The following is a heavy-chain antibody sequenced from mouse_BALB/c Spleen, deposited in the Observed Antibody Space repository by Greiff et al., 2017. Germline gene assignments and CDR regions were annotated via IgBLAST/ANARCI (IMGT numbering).Heavy chain of an antibody. J-gene: IGHJ4*01. V-gene: IGHV14-4*02. CDR1: GFNIKDYY. Sequence: EVQRVESGAELVRSGASVKLSCTASGFNIKDYYMHWVKQRPEQGLEWIGWIDPENGDTEYAPKFQGKATMTADTSSNTAYLQLSSLTSEDTAVYYCNAGRPYAMDYWGQGTSVTVSS. D-gene: IGHD1-1*01. CDR2: IDPENGDT. CDR3: NAGRPYAMDY.